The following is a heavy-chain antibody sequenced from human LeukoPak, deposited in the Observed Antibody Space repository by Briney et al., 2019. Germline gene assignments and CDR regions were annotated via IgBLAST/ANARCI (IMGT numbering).Heavy chain of an antibody. CDR1: GGSFNGYY. J-gene: IGHJ4*02. Sequence: SETLSLTCAVYGGSFNGYYWTWIRQPPGKGLEWIGEINHSGSTDYNPSLKSRVTISVDTSKNQFSLKLSSVTAADTAVYYCARQSQGPLDWGQGTLVTVSS. V-gene: IGHV4-34*01. CDR2: INHSGST. CDR3: ARQSQGPLD.